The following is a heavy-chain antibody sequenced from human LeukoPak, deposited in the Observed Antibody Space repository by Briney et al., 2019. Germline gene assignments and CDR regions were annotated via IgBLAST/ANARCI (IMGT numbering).Heavy chain of an antibody. D-gene: IGHD6-19*01. Sequence: SETLSLTCAVYGGSFSGYYWSWIRQPPGKGLGWIGEINHSGSTNYNPSLKSRVTISVDTSKNQFSLKLSSVTAADTAVYYCARSSSSGWYGGGFDYWGQGTLVTVSS. J-gene: IGHJ4*02. V-gene: IGHV4-34*01. CDR3: ARSSSSGWYGGGFDY. CDR2: INHSGST. CDR1: GGSFSGYY.